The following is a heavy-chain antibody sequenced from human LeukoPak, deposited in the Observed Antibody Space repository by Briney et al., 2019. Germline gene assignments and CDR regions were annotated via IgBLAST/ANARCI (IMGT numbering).Heavy chain of an antibody. CDR3: ARGGGRLGAPTRF. V-gene: IGHV4-59*12. Sequence: PSETLSLTCTVSGGSISSYYWSWIRQPPGKGLEWIGYIYYSGSTNYNPSLTSRVTISVDTSKNQFSLKLSSVTAADTAVYYCARGGGRLGAPTRFWGQGTLVTVSS. CDR2: IYYSGST. J-gene: IGHJ4*02. D-gene: IGHD3-10*01. CDR1: GGSISSYY.